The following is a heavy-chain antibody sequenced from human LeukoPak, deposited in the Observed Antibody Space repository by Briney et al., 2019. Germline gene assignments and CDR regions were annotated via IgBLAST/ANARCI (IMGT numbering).Heavy chain of an antibody. J-gene: IGHJ4*02. CDR2: IYYSGSP. CDR1: GGSISSSSYY. Sequence: PSETLSLTCTVSGGSISSSSYYWGWIRQPPGKGLEWIGSIYYSGSPYYNPSLKSRVTISVDTSKNQFSLKLSSVTAADTAVYYCAARITMVRGVGRFDYWGQGTLVTVSS. D-gene: IGHD3-10*01. CDR3: AARITMVRGVGRFDY. V-gene: IGHV4-39*01.